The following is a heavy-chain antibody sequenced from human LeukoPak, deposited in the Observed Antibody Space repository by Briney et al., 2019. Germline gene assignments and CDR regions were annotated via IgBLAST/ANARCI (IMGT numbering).Heavy chain of an antibody. CDR3: ARGLEVYYYGSGSYPPPNWFDP. Sequence: ASVKVSCTASGYTFTSYDINWVRQAPGQGLEWMGWMNPNSGNTGYAQKFQGRVTITRNTSISTAYMELSSLRSEDTAVYYCARGLEVYYYGSGSYPPPNWFDPWGQGTLVTVSS. CDR2: MNPNSGNT. V-gene: IGHV1-8*03. CDR1: GYTFTSYD. J-gene: IGHJ5*02. D-gene: IGHD3-10*01.